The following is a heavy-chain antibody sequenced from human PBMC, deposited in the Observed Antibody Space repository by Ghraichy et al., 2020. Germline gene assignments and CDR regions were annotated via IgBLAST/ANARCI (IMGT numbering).Heavy chain of an antibody. V-gene: IGHV3-48*02. CDR3: ARVGIGFRGGCDN. J-gene: IGHJ4*02. Sequence: GGSLRLSCAASGFTFSSHSMNWVRQAPGKGLEWLSYISSGSSTTYYGDSVKGRFTISRDNAKNSLYLQMNSLRDEDTAVYYCARVGIGFRGGCDNWGPGTLVTVSS. CDR2: ISSGSSTT. CDR1: GFTFSSHS. D-gene: IGHD2-21*01.